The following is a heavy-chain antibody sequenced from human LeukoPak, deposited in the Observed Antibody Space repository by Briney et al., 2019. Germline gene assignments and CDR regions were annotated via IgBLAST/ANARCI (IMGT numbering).Heavy chain of an antibody. CDR1: GFIFSDYE. CDR3: TRVKSGWFYYFDY. CDR2: IRSKAYGGTT. D-gene: IGHD6-19*01. V-gene: IGHV3-49*04. Sequence: GGSLRLSCVVSGFIFSDYEMNWVRQAPGKGLEWVGFIRSKAYGGTTEYAASVKGRFTISRDDSKSTAYLQMNSLKTEDTAVYYCTRVKSGWFYYFDYWGQGTLVTVSS. J-gene: IGHJ4*02.